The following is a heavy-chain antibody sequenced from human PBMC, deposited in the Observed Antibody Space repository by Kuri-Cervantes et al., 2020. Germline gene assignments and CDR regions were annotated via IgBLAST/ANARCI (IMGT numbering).Heavy chain of an antibody. J-gene: IGHJ4*02. CDR3: ARAAAARTAMVTWFDY. CDR1: GGTFSSYT. V-gene: IGHV1-69*02. Sequence: SVKVSCKASGGTFSSYTISWVRQAPGQGLEWMGRIIPILGIANYAQKFQGRVTITADESTSTAYVELSSLRSEDTAVYYCARAAAARTAMVTWFDYWGQGTLVTVSS. D-gene: IGHD5-18*01. CDR2: IIPILGIA.